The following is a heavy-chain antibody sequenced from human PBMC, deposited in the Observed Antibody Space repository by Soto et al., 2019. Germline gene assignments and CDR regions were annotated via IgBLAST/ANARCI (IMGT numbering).Heavy chain of an antibody. CDR3: ARRNYVGLYFDY. D-gene: IGHD1-7*01. CDR1: GFTFSSYA. J-gene: IGHJ4*02. CDR2: ISGSGDST. Sequence: EVQLLESGGGLVQPGGSLRLSCAASGFTFSSYAMSWVRQAPGKGLEWISVISGSGDSTYYADSVKGRFTISRDNSKNTLYLQMNSLRAEDTAVYYCARRNYVGLYFDYWGQATLVTVSS. V-gene: IGHV3-23*01.